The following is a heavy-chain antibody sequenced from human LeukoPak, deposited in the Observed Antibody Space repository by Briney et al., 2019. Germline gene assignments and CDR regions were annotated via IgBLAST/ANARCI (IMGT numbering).Heavy chain of an antibody. D-gene: IGHD3-22*01. V-gene: IGHV1-18*01. Sequence: VASVKVSCKASGYTFTSYSISWVRQAPGQGLEWMGWISAYNGNTNYAQKLQGRVTMTTDTSTSTAYMELRSLRSDDTAVYYCARSPFFYYDSSGYYTPFDYWGQGTLVTVSS. CDR2: ISAYNGNT. CDR1: GYTFTSYS. CDR3: ARSPFFYYDSSGYYTPFDY. J-gene: IGHJ4*02.